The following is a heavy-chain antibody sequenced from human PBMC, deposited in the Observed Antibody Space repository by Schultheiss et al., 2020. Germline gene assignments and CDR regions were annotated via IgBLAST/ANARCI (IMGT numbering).Heavy chain of an antibody. CDR2: ISAYNGNT. Sequence: ASVKVSCKASGYTFTSYGISWVRQAPGQGLEWMGWISAYNGNTNYAQKFQGRVTMTRDTSISTAYMELSRLRSDDTAVYYCARGEFDLKGDYYFDYWGQGTLVTVSS. CDR3: ARGEFDLKGDYYFDY. V-gene: IGHV1-18*01. J-gene: IGHJ4*02. CDR1: GYTFTSYG.